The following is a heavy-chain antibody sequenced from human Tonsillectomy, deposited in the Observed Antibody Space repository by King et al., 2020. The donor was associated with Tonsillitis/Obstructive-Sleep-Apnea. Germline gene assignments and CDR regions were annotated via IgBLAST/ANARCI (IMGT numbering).Heavy chain of an antibody. CDR1: DGSISGSDW. Sequence: VQLQESGPGLVEPSGTLSLTCTVSDGSISGSDWWSWVRQPPGKGLEWIGEVYHSGSTNYNQSLKSRVTISVDNSKHQFSLQLRSVTAADTAVYFCARTITGSYFRFDSWGPGTLVTVSS. D-gene: IGHD1-26*01. J-gene: IGHJ4*02. V-gene: IGHV4-4*02. CDR2: VYHSGST. CDR3: ARTITGSYFRFDS.